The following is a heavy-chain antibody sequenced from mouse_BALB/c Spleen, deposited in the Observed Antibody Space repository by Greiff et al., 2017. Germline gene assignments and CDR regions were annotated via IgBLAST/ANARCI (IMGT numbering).Heavy chain of an antibody. CDR1: GYTFSSYW. Sequence: VQLHQSGAELMKPGASVKISCKATGYTFSSYWIEWVKQRPGHGLEWIGEILPGSGSTNYNEKFKGKATFTADTSSNTAYMQLSSLTSEDSAVYYCARGGARASYYFDYWGQGTTLTVSS. CDR3: ARGGARASYYFDY. D-gene: IGHD3-1*01. J-gene: IGHJ2*01. CDR2: ILPGSGST. V-gene: IGHV1-9*01.